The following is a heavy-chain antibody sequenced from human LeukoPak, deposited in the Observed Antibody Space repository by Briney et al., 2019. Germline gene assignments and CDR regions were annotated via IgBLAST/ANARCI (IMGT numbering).Heavy chain of an antibody. CDR1: GGSISSGYYY. D-gene: IGHD2-21*02. CDR3: AGIVVVTARIDY. CDR2: TFYSGST. J-gene: IGHJ4*02. V-gene: IGHV4-30-4*01. Sequence: SETLSLTCTVSGGSISSGYYYWSWIRQPPGKGLEWIGYTFYSGSTYYNPSLKSRVTISVDTSKNQFSLKLNSVTAADTAVYYCAGIVVVTARIDYWGQGTLVTVSS.